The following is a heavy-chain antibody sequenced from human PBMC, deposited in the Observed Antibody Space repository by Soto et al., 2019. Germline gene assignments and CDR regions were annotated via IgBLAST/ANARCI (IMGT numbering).Heavy chain of an antibody. D-gene: IGHD3-16*01. J-gene: IGHJ4*02. Sequence: QITLKESGPTLVEPTQTLTLTCTYSGFSLRTTGVGVGWIRQPPGKALEWLGIIYWNDDKRYSPSLKNRFTLTSDISKSQVVLTMTNMAPVDTDTYYCAHTWGLPFDYWGQGTLVIVSS. CDR3: AHTWGLPFDY. CDR2: IYWNDDK. CDR1: GFSLRTTGVG. V-gene: IGHV2-5*01.